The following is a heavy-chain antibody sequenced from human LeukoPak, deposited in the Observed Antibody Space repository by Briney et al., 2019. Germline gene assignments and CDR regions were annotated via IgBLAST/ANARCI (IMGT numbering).Heavy chain of an antibody. Sequence: GWSLRLSCAASGFTFSSYAMSWVRQAPGKGLEWVSAISGSGGSTYYADSVKGRFTISRDNSKNTLYLQMNSLRAEDTAVYYCAKEWLRDLYCSGGSCYRDRYYYYYGMEVWGQGTTVTVSS. CDR2: ISGSGGST. J-gene: IGHJ6*02. CDR1: GFTFSSYA. CDR3: AKEWLRDLYCSGGSCYRDRYYYYYGMEV. V-gene: IGHV3-23*01. D-gene: IGHD2-15*01.